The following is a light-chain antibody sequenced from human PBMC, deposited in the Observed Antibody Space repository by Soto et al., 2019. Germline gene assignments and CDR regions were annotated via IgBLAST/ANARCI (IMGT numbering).Light chain of an antibody. J-gene: IGKJ2*01. CDR2: GAS. CDR1: QSVSSSY. CDR3: QQYGSSPYT. Sequence: EIVLTQSPGTLSLSPGERATLSCRASQSVSSSYLAWYQQKPGQAPRLLIYGASSSATGIPDRFSGSGSGTDFTLTISRLEPEDFAVYYCQQYGSSPYTFGQGTQLESK. V-gene: IGKV3-20*01.